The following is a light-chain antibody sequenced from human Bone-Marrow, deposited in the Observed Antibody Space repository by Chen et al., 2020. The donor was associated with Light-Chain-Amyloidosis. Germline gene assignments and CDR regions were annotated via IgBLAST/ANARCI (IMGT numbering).Light chain of an antibody. J-gene: IGLJ2*01. CDR1: DLPTKY. V-gene: IGLV3-25*03. Sequence: SYELTRPPSVSVSPGRPARITCSGDDLPTKYAYWYQQKPGQAPVLVIHRDTERPSGISERFSGSSSGTTATLTISGVQAEDEADYHCQSADSSGTYEVIFGGGTKLTVL. CDR3: QSADSSGTYEVI. CDR2: RDT.